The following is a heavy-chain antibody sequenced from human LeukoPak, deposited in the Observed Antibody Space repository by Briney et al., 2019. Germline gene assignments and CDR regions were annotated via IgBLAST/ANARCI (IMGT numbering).Heavy chain of an antibody. CDR1: GGSINSRNW. CDR2: IYYSGST. V-gene: IGHV4-30-4*08. D-gene: IGHD4-11*01. J-gene: IGHJ4*02. Sequence: SGTLSLTCAVSGGSINSRNWWSWIRQPPGKGLEWIGYIYYSGSTYYNPSLKSRVTISVDTSKNQFSLKLSSVTAADTAVYYCARATTTVTSKIDYWGQGTLVTVSS. CDR3: ARATTTVTSKIDY.